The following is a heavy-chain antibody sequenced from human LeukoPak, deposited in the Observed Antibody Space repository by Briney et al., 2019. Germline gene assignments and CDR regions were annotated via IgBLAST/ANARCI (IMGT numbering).Heavy chain of an antibody. CDR2: INPNNGGT. Sequence: ASVTVSCKASGYTFSGYYIHWVRQAPGQGLEWMGRINPNNGGTNYAQKFQGRVTMSRDTSTSTVYMELSSLRSEDTAVYYCARLRGSGGLNALDIWGQGTMVTVSS. CDR1: GYTFSGYY. V-gene: IGHV1-2*06. CDR3: ARLRGSGGLNALDI. D-gene: IGHD3-10*01. J-gene: IGHJ3*02.